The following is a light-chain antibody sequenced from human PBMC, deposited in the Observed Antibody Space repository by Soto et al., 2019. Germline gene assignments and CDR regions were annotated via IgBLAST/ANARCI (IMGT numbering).Light chain of an antibody. Sequence: EILMTQSPATLSVSPGESATLSCRASQSVSSNLAWYQQKPGQAPRLLIYGASTRAPGIPARFSGSGSGTEFTLTISSLQSEDFAIYYCQQYIDWPQTFGQGTKVDIK. J-gene: IGKJ1*01. CDR1: QSVSSN. CDR3: QQYIDWPQT. CDR2: GAS. V-gene: IGKV3-15*01.